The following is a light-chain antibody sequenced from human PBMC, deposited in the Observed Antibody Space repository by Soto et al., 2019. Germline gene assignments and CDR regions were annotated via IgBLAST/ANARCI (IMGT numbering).Light chain of an antibody. J-gene: IGLJ2*01. V-gene: IGLV2-14*03. CDR3: SSYTRTSSVI. CDR2: DVN. CDR1: SSDIGAYAY. Sequence: QSALTQPASVSGSPGQSIAISCTGTSSDIGAYAYVSWYQQHPGKVPKLIVFDVNYRPSGVSSRFSGSKSGKTASLTISGLQAEDEADYYCSSYTRTSSVIFGGGTKLTVL.